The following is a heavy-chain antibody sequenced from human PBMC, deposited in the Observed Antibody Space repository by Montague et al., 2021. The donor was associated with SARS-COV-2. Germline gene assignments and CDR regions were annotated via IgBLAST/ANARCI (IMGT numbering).Heavy chain of an antibody. Sequence: SLRLSCAASGFTFSSYAMSWVRQAPGKGLEWVSGISFSGDSTYXXXSXXXRFTISRDNSKNTLYLQMSSLRAEDTAVYYCAKATTYYHRYGYAFHIWGQGTMVTVSS. D-gene: IGHD3-10*01. CDR2: ISFSGDST. CDR3: AKATTYYHRYGYAFHI. J-gene: IGHJ3*02. CDR1: GFTFSSYA. V-gene: IGHV3-23*01.